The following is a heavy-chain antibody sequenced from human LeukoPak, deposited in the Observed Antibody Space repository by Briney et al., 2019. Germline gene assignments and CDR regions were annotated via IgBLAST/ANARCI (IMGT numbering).Heavy chain of an antibody. D-gene: IGHD2-2*01. V-gene: IGHV3-30-3*01. J-gene: IGHJ4*02. CDR3: ARDRSSDYFDY. Sequence: GRSLRLSCAAFGFTFSSYAMHWVRQAPGKGLEWVAVISYDGSNKYYADSVKGRFTISRDNSKNTLYLQMNSLRAEDTAVYYCARDRSSDYFDYWGQGTLVTVSS. CDR1: GFTFSSYA. CDR2: ISYDGSNK.